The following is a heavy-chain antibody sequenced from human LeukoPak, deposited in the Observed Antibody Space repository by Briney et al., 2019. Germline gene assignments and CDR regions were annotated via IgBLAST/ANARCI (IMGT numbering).Heavy chain of an antibody. V-gene: IGHV3-15*01. Sequence: GGSLRLSCAASGFTFSNAWMSWVRQAPGKGLEWVGRIKSKTDGGTTDYSAPVKGRFTISRDDSKNTLYLQMNSLKPEDTAVYYCTTDVEMATIQASFDYWGQGTLVTVSS. CDR1: GFTFSNAW. CDR2: IKSKTDGGTT. D-gene: IGHD5-24*01. CDR3: TTDVEMATIQASFDY. J-gene: IGHJ4*02.